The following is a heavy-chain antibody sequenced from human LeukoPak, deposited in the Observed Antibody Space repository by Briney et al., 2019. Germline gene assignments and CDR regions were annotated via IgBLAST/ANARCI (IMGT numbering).Heavy chain of an antibody. CDR2: ISSSGSLI. CDR3: ARDHRDAFDY. V-gene: IGHV3-48*03. Sequence: GGSLRLSCAASGFIFSSYEMNWVRQAPGKGLEWISYISSSGSLIYYADSVKGRFTISRDNAKNSLYLQMNSLRAEDTAVYYCARDHRDAFDYWGQGTLVTVSS. CDR1: GFIFSSYE. J-gene: IGHJ4*02. D-gene: IGHD1-14*01.